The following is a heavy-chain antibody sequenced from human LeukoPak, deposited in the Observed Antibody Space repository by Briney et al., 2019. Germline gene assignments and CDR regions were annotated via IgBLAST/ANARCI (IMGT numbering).Heavy chain of an antibody. CDR1: GGTFSSYG. CDR2: IIPISGIP. V-gene: IGHV1-69*13. CDR3: ARDGTTNYYYYYYMDV. J-gene: IGHJ6*03. D-gene: IGHD1-14*01. Sequence: ASVKVSCKASGGTFSSYGISWVRQAHGQGLDWMGGIIPISGIPSYAQKFQGRLTITADESTSTVYMELSSLRSEDTAVYYCARDGTTNYYYYYYMDVWGKGTTVTVSS.